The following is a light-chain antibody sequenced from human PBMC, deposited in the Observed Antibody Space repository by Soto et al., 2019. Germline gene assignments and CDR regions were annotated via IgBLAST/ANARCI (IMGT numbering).Light chain of an antibody. Sequence: DIVMTQSPDSLAVSLGERATINCKSSQSILYRSNNKNYLAWYRQKPGQPPKLLIYWASIRECGVPDRISGSGSWTDFTPTISSLQAEDVAVYYCQQYYSTPPYTFGQGTKLEIK. CDR1: QSILYRSNNKNY. CDR3: QQYYSTPPYT. CDR2: WAS. V-gene: IGKV4-1*01. J-gene: IGKJ2*01.